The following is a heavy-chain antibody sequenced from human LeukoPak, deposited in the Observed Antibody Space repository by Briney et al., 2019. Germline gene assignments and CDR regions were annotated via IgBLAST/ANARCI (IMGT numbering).Heavy chain of an antibody. D-gene: IGHD1-26*01. V-gene: IGHV6-1*01. J-gene: IGHJ4*02. Sequence: SQTLSLTCAFSGDSFSSNSDAWNWVRQSPSRGLEWLGRTYYKSKWYKDYAGSVNSRITINPDTSKNQFSLQLNSVTPEDTAVYYCARGGPWDLPVGKFDYWGQGTLVTASS. CDR3: ARGGPWDLPVGKFDY. CDR1: GDSFSSNSDA. CDR2: TYYKSKWYK.